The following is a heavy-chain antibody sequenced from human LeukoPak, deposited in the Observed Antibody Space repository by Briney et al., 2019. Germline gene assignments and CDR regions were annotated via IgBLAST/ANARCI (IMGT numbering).Heavy chain of an antibody. CDR1: GFTIGTAW. V-gene: IGHV3-15*01. CDR2: IKSEGEGATT. Sequence: GGSLRPSCVSSGFTIGTAWMSWVRQAPGKGLGWLGHIKSEGEGATTDYAAPAKGRFAISRDDSKDMIYLQMSSLKIDDTAIYYCIAHFPYFYGFDVWGKGTTVTVSS. J-gene: IGHJ6*04. CDR3: IAHFPYFYGFDV. D-gene: IGHD3-3*02.